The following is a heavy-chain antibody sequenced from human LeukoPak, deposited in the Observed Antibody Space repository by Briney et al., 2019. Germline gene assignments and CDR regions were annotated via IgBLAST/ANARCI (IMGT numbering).Heavy chain of an antibody. CDR3: ARLDCGGDCYSTRHGMDV. J-gene: IGHJ6*02. Sequence: GESLKISCKGSGYSFTSYWIGWVRQMPGKGLEWMGIIYPGDSDTKYSPSFQGQVTISADKSISTAYLQWSSLKASDTAMYYCARLDCGGDCYSTRHGMDVWGQGTTVTVSS. D-gene: IGHD2-21*02. V-gene: IGHV5-51*01. CDR1: GYSFTSYW. CDR2: IYPGDSDT.